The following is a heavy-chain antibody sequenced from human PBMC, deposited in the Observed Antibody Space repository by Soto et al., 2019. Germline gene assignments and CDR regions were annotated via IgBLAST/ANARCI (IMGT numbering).Heavy chain of an antibody. J-gene: IGHJ6*03. CDR3: ARGFAFAAIYYYYMDV. CDR2: MNPNSGNT. Sequence: ASVKVSCKASGYTFTSYDINWVRRATGQGLEWMGWMNPNSGNTGYAQKFQGRVTMTRNTSISTAYMELSSLRSEDTAVYYCARGFAFAAIYYYYMDVWGKGPTVTVSS. CDR1: GYTFTSYD. V-gene: IGHV1-8*01. D-gene: IGHD2-2*01.